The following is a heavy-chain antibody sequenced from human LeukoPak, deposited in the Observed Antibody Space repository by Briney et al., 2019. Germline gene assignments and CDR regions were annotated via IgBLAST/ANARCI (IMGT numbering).Heavy chain of an antibody. Sequence: ASQTLSLTCVISGDSVSSNSAAWNWIRQSPSRGLEWLGRTYYRSKWYNDYATAVKSQITIAPDTSKNQFSLQLNSVTPEDTAVYYCARGRLYVTGGQPHHFDYWGQGTRVTVSS. D-gene: IGHD7-27*01. CDR1: GDSVSSNSAA. CDR2: TYYRSKWYN. CDR3: ARGRLYVTGGQPHHFDY. V-gene: IGHV6-1*01. J-gene: IGHJ4*02.